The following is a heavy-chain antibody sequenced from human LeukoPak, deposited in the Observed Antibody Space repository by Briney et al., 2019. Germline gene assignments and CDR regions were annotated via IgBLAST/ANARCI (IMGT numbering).Heavy chain of an antibody. V-gene: IGHV4-4*07. CDR1: GGSISSYN. CDR3: ARGTVTNYWYFDL. D-gene: IGHD4-11*01. Sequence: PSETLSLTCTVSGGSISSYNWSWIRQPAGKGLEWIGRIYTSGSTNYNPSLKSRVTISVDKSKNQFSLKLSSVTAADTAVYYCARGTVTNYWYFDLWGRGTLVTVSS. CDR2: IYTSGST. J-gene: IGHJ2*01.